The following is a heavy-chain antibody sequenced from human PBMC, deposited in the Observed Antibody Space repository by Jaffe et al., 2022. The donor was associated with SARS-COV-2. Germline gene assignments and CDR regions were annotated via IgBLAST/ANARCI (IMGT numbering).Heavy chain of an antibody. CDR2: ISWNSGSI. Sequence: EVQLVESGGGLVQPGRSLRLSCAGSGFTFDDYAMHWVRQAPGKGLEWVSGISWNSGSIDYADSVKGRFTISRDNAKNSLYLQMNSLRAEDTALYYCAKGRAGFPYSAIDIWGQGTLVTVSS. V-gene: IGHV3-9*01. D-gene: IGHD4-4*01. J-gene: IGHJ3*02. CDR1: GFTFDDYA. CDR3: AKGRAGFPYSAIDI.